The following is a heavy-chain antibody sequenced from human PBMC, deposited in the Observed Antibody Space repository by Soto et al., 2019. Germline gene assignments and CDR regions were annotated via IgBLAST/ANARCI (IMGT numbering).Heavy chain of an antibody. CDR1: GDSVSSNSAA. D-gene: IGHD6-13*01. CDR3: SSWADNTNWFAP. Sequence: SQTLSLTCAISGDSVSSNSAAWNWIRQSPSRGLEWLGRTYYRSKWYNDYAVSVKSRITINPDTSKNQFSLQLNSVTPEDTDVDYGSSWADNTNWFAPWGQGTLVTV. J-gene: IGHJ5*02. CDR2: TYYRSKWYN. V-gene: IGHV6-1*01.